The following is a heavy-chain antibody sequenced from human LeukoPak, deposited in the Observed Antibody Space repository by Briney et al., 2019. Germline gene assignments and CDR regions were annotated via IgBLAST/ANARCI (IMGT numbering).Heavy chain of an antibody. Sequence: ASVKVSCKASGYTFTGYYMHWVRQAPGQGLEWMGWINPNSGVTNYAQKFQGRVTMTRDTSISTVYMVLSRLRSDYTAVYCCARQGALVKGIDYWGQGTLVTVSS. J-gene: IGHJ4*02. CDR2: INPNSGVT. CDR1: GYTFTGYY. CDR3: ARQGALVKGIDY. V-gene: IGHV1-2*02. D-gene: IGHD6-13*01.